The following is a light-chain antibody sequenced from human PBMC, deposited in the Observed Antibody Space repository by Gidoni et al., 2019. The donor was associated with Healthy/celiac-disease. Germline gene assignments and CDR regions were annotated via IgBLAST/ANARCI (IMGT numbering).Light chain of an antibody. CDR3: QSYDSSLSAHYV. Sequence: QSVLTQPPSVSGAPGQRATISCTGSSSNIGAGYDVHWYQQLPGTAPKLLIYGNSNRPSGVPDRFSGSKSGTSASLAITGLQAEDEADYYCQSYDSSLSAHYVFGTGTKVTVL. CDR1: SSNIGAGYD. J-gene: IGLJ1*01. V-gene: IGLV1-40*01. CDR2: GNS.